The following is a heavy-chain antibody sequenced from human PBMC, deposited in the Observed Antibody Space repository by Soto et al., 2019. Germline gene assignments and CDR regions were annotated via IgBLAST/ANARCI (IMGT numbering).Heavy chain of an antibody. CDR2: IKEDGSEY. CDR1: GFTFSIYW. CDR3: AREPHDYAA. Sequence: EMQLVDSGGGLVQPGDSLRLSCAASGFTFSIYWMAWVRQAPGKGLEWVANIKEDGSEYTYADSVRGRFTISRDNVKTSLYLQMNSLRVEDTAVYYCAREPHDYAAWGQGTLVTVSS. J-gene: IGHJ4*02. V-gene: IGHV3-7*04. D-gene: IGHD2-2*01.